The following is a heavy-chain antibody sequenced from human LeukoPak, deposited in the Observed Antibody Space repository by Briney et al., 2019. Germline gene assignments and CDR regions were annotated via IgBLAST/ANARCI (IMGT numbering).Heavy chain of an antibody. CDR1: GGPFSDFY. V-gene: IGHV4-34*01. D-gene: IGHD3-3*01. CDR2: ISHSGGI. CDR3: VRGYSEYWSD. Sequence: SETLSLTCAAYGGPFSDFYWNWIRQPPGKGLEWIGQISHSGGINYNPSLQSRVTLSVDTSNNHFSLRLTPVTAADTAVYYCVRGYSEYWSDWGQGSLVTVSS. J-gene: IGHJ4*02.